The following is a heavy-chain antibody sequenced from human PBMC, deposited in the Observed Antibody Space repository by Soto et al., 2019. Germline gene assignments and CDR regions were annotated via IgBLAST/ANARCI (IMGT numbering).Heavy chain of an antibody. V-gene: IGHV3-15*07. J-gene: IGHJ4*02. CDR1: GFTFSNAW. CDR2: IKSKTDGGTT. CDR3: TTDVFYGSGSYYNAPDY. D-gene: IGHD3-10*01. Sequence: PGGSLRLSCAASGFTFSNAWMNWVRQAPGKGLEWVGRIKSKTDGGTTDYAAPVKGRFTISRDDSKNTLYLQMNSLKTEDTAVYYCTTDVFYGSGSYYNAPDYWGQGTLVTVSS.